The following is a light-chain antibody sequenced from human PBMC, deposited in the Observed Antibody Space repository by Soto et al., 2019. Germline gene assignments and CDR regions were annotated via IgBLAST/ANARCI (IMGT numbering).Light chain of an antibody. CDR1: RSVNNY. V-gene: IGKV3-11*01. Sequence: EIVLRQSQGTLSLSPGARATLSCRASRSVNNYLAWYQQRPGQAPRLLIYDASNRATAIPARLSGSGSGTDFTLTISSLEPEDSAVYYCQQRGNWPWLTVGGGTRVEIK. CDR3: QQRGNWPWLT. CDR2: DAS. J-gene: IGKJ4*01.